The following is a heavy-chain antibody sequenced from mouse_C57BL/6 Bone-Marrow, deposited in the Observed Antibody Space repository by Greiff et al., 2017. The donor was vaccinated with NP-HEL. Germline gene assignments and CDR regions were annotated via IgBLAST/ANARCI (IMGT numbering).Heavy chain of an antibody. J-gene: IGHJ3*01. CDR3: ERTMEGYPAWFAY. CDR1: GYTFTSYW. Sequence: VQLQQPGAELVKPGASVKMSCKASGYTFTSYWITWVKQRPGQGLEWIGYIYPGSGSTNYNQKFKSKATLTVDTSSSTAYMQLSSLTSEDSAVYKSERTMEGYPAWFAYWGQGTLVTVSA. D-gene: IGHD2-2*01. CDR2: IYPGSGST. V-gene: IGHV1-55*01.